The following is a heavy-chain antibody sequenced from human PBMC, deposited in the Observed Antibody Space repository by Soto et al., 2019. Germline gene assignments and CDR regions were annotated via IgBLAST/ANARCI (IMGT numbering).Heavy chain of an antibody. J-gene: IGHJ4*02. D-gene: IGHD4-17*01. V-gene: IGHV1-18*01. Sequence: ASVKFSCKASGYTFSTYGITWMRQAPGQGLEWMGWINPYNGNTKFAQKPQDRVTMTTATSTSTAYMELASLRSDDTAVYYCARGMYGDYVLVTGYWGQGTLVTVSS. CDR1: GYTFSTYG. CDR2: INPYNGNT. CDR3: ARGMYGDYVLVTGY.